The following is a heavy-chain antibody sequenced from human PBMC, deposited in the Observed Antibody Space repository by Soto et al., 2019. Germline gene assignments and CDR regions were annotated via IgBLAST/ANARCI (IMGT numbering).Heavy chain of an antibody. CDR3: ARDGRPFDY. J-gene: IGHJ4*02. CDR2: INWNGGST. CDR1: GFTFSSYA. V-gene: IGHV3-20*04. Sequence: GGSLRLSCAASGFTFSSYAMNWVRQAPGKGLEWVSGINWNGGSTGYADSVKGRFTISRDNAKNSLYLQMNSLRAEDTALYYCARDGRPFDYWGQGTLVTVSS.